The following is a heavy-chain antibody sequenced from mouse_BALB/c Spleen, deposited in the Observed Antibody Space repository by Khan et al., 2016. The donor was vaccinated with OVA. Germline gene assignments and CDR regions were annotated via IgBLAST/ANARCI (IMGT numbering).Heavy chain of an antibody. J-gene: IGHJ2*01. V-gene: IGHV14-3*02. CDR1: GLNIKDTY. CDR3: ARMARK. Sequence: VQLKESGAELVKPGATVKLSCTASGLNIKDTYMHWLQQRPEQGLEWIGRIYPPNGNTKYDPKFQGKATITEDTSTNTAYLHVSSLTSDDTAVYYCARMARKWGQGTTLTVSS. CDR2: IYPPNGNT.